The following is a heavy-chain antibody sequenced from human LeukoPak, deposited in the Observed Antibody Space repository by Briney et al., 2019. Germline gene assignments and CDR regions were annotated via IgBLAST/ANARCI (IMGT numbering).Heavy chain of an antibody. J-gene: IGHJ4*02. D-gene: IGHD6-13*01. CDR1: GGSISRYY. V-gene: IGHV4-4*09. Sequence: SETLSLTCTVSGGSISRYYWSWIRQPPGKGLEWIGYIYTSGNTNYNPSLKSRVTISVDTSKNQFSLKLNSVTAADTAVYYCARHAYSSSSPFDYWGQGTLVTVSS. CDR2: IYTSGNT. CDR3: ARHAYSSSSPFDY.